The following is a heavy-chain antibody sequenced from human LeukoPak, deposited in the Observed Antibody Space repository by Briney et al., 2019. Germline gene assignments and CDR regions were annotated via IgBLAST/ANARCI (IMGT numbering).Heavy chain of an antibody. J-gene: IGHJ4*02. Sequence: SETLSPTCTVSGGSISSYYWSWIRQPPGKGLEWIGYIYYSGSTNYNPSLKSRVTISVDTSKNQFSLKLSSVTAADTAVYYRARAVDGWLQSFDYWGQGTLVTVSS. D-gene: IGHD5-24*01. CDR3: ARAVDGWLQSFDY. V-gene: IGHV4-59*01. CDR2: IYYSGST. CDR1: GGSISSYY.